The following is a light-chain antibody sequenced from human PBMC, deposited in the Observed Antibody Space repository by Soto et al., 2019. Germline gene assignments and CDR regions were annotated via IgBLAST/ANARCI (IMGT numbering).Light chain of an antibody. CDR1: SSDVGGYNY. Sequence: QSALTQPASVSGSPGQSITISCTGTSSDVGGYNYVSWYQQHPGKAPKLMIYDVSNRPSGVSNRFSGSKSGNTASLTISGLQAEDEDDYYGSSYTSSRTRVFGTGTKLTVL. V-gene: IGLV2-14*01. J-gene: IGLJ1*01. CDR3: SSYTSSRTRV. CDR2: DVS.